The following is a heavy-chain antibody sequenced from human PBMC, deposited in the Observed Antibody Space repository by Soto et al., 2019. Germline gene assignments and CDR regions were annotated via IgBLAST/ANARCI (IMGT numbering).Heavy chain of an antibody. J-gene: IGHJ5*01. CDR3: AKGGIRVDAVRMDS. V-gene: IGHV1-18*04. CDR1: GYTFTSFG. D-gene: IGHD3-16*01. Sequence: QVQLVQSGAVVKKPGASVKVSCKASGYTFTSFGISWVRQAPGQGLEWMGWISGYNGNTNYAEKFQDRVTMTTDTSTTTAYMELRSLKSDDTAVYYCAKGGIRVDAVRMDSWGQGTLVTVSS. CDR2: ISGYNGNT.